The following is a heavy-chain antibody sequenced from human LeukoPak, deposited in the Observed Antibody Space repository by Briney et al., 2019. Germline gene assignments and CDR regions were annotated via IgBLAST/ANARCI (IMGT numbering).Heavy chain of an antibody. CDR3: ARHGRMGYYYYYYGMDV. CDR1: GGSVSHYY. J-gene: IGHJ6*02. CDR2: IFYTGST. V-gene: IGHV4-59*08. D-gene: IGHD2-8*01. Sequence: ASETLSLTCTVSGGSVSHYYWSWVRQPPGKGLEWIRHIFYTGSTNYNPSLKSRVTISVDRAKNQFSLNLNSVTAADTALYYCARHGRMGYYYYYYGMDVWGQGTTVTVSS.